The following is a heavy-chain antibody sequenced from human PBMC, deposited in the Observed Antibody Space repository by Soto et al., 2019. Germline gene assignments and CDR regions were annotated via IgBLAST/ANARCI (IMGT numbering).Heavy chain of an antibody. Sequence: GGSLRLSCAASGFAFSSHAMNWVRQAPGKVLEWVSGISGSGGRTYYADSVKGRFTISRDNSKNTLDLQMNSLRAEDTAVYYCAKGRYSYDSSGHDYWGLGTLVTVPS. CDR3: AKGRYSYDSSGHDY. CDR1: GFAFSSHA. CDR2: ISGSGGRT. D-gene: IGHD3-22*01. J-gene: IGHJ4*02. V-gene: IGHV3-23*01.